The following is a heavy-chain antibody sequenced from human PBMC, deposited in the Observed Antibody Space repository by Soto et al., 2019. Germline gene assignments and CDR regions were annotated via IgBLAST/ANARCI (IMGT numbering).Heavy chain of an antibody. V-gene: IGHV1-69*06. J-gene: IGHJ4*02. CDR3: ARTSIVGAHTHTGFDY. CDR1: GGTFSSYA. CDR2: IIPIFGTA. Sequence: SVKVSCKASGGTFSSYAISWVRQAPGQGLEWMGGIIPIFGTANYAQKFQGRVTITADKSTSTAYMELSSLRSEDTAVYYCARTSIVGAHTHTGFDYWGQGNLLTVSS. D-gene: IGHD1-26*01.